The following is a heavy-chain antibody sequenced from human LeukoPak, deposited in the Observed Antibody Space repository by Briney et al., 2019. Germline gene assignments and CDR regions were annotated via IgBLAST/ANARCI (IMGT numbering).Heavy chain of an antibody. J-gene: IGHJ5*02. V-gene: IGHV4-34*01. CDR2: INHSGST. CDR3: ARGTVTIFGVVIRTRYNWFDP. D-gene: IGHD3-3*01. Sequence: PSETLSLTCAVYGGSFSGYYWSWIRQPPGKGLEWIGEINHSGSTNYNPSLKSRVTISVDTSKNQFSLKLSSVTAADTAVYYCARGTVTIFGVVIRTRYNWFDPWGQGTLVTVSS. CDR1: GGSFSGYY.